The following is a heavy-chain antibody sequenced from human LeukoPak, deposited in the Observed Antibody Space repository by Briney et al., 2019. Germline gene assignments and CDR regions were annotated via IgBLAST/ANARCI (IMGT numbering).Heavy chain of an antibody. J-gene: IGHJ1*01. D-gene: IGHD5-18*01. CDR3: ARVDTAMVGYFQH. V-gene: IGHV3-74*01. CDR1: GFTFSSDW. CDR2: INSDGSST. Sequence: GGSLRLSCAASGFTFSSDWMHWVRQAPGKGLVWVSRINSDGSSTSYADSVKGRFTISRDNAKNTLYLQMNSLRAEDTAVYYCARVDTAMVGYFQHWGQGTLVTVSS.